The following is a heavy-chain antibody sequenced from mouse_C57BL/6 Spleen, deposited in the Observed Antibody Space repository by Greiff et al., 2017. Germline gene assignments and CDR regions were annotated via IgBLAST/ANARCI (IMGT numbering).Heavy chain of an antibody. CDR2: IYPGDGDT. V-gene: IGHV1-82*01. CDR3: ARGLRLPYAMDY. J-gene: IGHJ4*01. D-gene: IGHD3-2*02. CDR1: GYAFSSSW. Sequence: VQLKQSGPELVKPGASVKISCKASGYAFSSSWMNWVKQRPGKGLEWIGRIYPGDGDTNYNGKFKGKATLTADKSSSTAYMQLSSLTSEDSAVYFCARGLRLPYAMDYWGQGTSVTVSS.